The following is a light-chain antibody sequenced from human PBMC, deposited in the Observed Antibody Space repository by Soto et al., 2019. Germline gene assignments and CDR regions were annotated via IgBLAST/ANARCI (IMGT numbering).Light chain of an antibody. J-gene: IGKJ1*01. Sequence: EIMLRQSPATLSLCPGERATLSCRASQSVSSYLAWYQQKPGQAPRLLIYDASNRATGIPARFSGSGSGTDFTLTISSLEPEDFAVYYCQQRSNWWTFGQGTKVDIK. V-gene: IGKV3-11*01. CDR1: QSVSSY. CDR2: DAS. CDR3: QQRSNWWT.